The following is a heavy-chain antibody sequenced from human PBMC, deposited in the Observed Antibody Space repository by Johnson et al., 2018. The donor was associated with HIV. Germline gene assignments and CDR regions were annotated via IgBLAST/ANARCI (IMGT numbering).Heavy chain of an antibody. J-gene: IGHJ3*02. D-gene: IGHD2-21*01. Sequence: VQLVESGGGLIQPGGSLRLSCAASGFTVSSNYMSWVRQAPGKGLEWVSAISGSGGSTYYADSVKGRFTISRDNSKNTLYLQMNSLRAEDTAVYYCAKGMGYCGGDCPDAFDIWGQGTMVTVSS. CDR3: AKGMGYCGGDCPDAFDI. V-gene: IGHV3-23*04. CDR2: ISGSGGST. CDR1: GFTVSSNY.